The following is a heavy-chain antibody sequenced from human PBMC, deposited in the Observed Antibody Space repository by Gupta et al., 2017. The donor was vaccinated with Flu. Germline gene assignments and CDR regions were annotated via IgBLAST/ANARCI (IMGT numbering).Heavy chain of an antibody. CDR1: GFTFRDYY. D-gene: IGHD3-3*01. CDR3: ARFWSAYYPLGYYYYGMDL. Sequence: QVQLVESGGGLVKPGGSLRLSCAASGFTFRDYYMGWIRQAPGKGLEYISYISSSGGSTIYYADSVKGRFTIPRDNAKNSLYLQINSLRAEDSAVYYCARFWSAYYPLGYYYYGMDLWGQGTTVAVSS. V-gene: IGHV3-11*01. J-gene: IGHJ6*02. CDR2: ISSSGGSTI.